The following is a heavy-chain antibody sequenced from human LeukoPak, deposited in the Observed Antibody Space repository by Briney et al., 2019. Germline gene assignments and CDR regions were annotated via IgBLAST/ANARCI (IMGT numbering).Heavy chain of an antibody. CDR3: ASYYYDSSGYYYY. Sequence: ASVKVSCKASGGTFSSYAISWVRQAPGQGLEWMGRIIPILGIANYAQKFQGRVTITADKSTSTAYMELSSLRSEDTAVYYCASYYYDSSGYYYYWGHGTLVTVSS. V-gene: IGHV1-69*04. D-gene: IGHD3-22*01. CDR2: IIPILGIA. CDR1: GGTFSSYA. J-gene: IGHJ4*01.